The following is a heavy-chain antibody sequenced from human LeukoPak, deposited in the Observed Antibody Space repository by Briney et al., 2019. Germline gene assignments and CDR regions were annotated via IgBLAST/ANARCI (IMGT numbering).Heavy chain of an antibody. V-gene: IGHV3-48*03. J-gene: IGHJ4*02. CDR3: ARGYGGSSPFDY. CDR2: ISSSGRTI. D-gene: IGHD4-23*01. CDR1: GFTFSSYE. Sequence: GGSMRLSCAASGFTFSSYEMNWVRQAPGKGLEWVSYISSSGRTIYYADSVKGRFTISRDNAKNSLYLQMNSLRAEDTAVYYCARGYGGSSPFDYWGQGTLVTVSS.